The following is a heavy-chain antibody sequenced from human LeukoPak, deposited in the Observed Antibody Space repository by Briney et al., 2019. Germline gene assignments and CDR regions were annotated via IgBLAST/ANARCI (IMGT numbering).Heavy chain of an antibody. Sequence: ESLKISCKGSGDSFSTYWIGWVRQMPGKGLEWMGIIYPGDSDTRYSPSFQDQVTISVDKSISTAYLQWSSLKASDTAMYYCARHPLDCSSTSCYGGLDYWGQGTLVTVSS. CDR3: ARHPLDCSSTSCYGGLDY. CDR2: IYPGDSDT. V-gene: IGHV5-51*01. D-gene: IGHD2-2*01. CDR1: GDSFSTYW. J-gene: IGHJ4*02.